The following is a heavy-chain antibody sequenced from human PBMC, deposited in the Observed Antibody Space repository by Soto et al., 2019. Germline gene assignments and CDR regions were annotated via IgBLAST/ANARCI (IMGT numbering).Heavy chain of an antibody. J-gene: IGHJ6*02. CDR1: GYNFATHW. D-gene: IGHD5-12*01. Sequence: RVESLKISCQGSGYNFATHWIGWVRHKAGKGLEWMGIIFPGDAETRYSPSFQGHITISADKSISIAYLRWSSLKASDTGMYYCATPGGFGMDVWGQGTTVTVSS. CDR2: IFPGDAET. CDR3: ATPGGFGMDV. V-gene: IGHV5-51*01.